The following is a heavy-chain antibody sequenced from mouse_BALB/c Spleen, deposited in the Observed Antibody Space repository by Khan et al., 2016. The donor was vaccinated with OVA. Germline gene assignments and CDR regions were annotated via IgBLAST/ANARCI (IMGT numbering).Heavy chain of an antibody. D-gene: IGHD2-14*01. CDR1: GYTFTNYG. CDR3: ARVGYSGTMDY. J-gene: IGHJ4*01. Sequence: QVQLKQSGPELKKPGETVKISCKASGYTFTNYGMNWVRQAPGKGLKWMGWMNTSTGEPTYADDFRGRFAFSLETSASTAYLQINNLKDEDTATYFCARVGYSGTMDYWGQGTSVTVSS. V-gene: IGHV9-3-1*01. CDR2: MNTSTGEP.